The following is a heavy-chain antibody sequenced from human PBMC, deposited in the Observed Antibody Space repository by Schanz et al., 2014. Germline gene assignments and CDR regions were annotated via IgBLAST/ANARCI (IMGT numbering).Heavy chain of an antibody. J-gene: IGHJ4*02. Sequence: QVQLVQSGAEVKKPGASVKVSCKTSGYTFSSYGITWVRQAPGQGLEWMGRIIPILGVANYAQKFQGRVTITADKSTNTAYMELSSLRSEDTAVYYCARDGVDAAAGGNYWGQGTLVTVSS. CDR3: ARDGVDAAAGGNY. CDR1: GYTFSSYG. D-gene: IGHD6-13*01. V-gene: IGHV1-69*04. CDR2: IIPILGVA.